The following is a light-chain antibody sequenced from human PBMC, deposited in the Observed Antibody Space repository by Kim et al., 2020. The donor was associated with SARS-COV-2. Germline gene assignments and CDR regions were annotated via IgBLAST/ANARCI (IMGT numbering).Light chain of an antibody. J-gene: IGLJ3*02. CDR2: EDN. CDR1: SGSIASNY. Sequence: LTQPHSVSESPGKTVTISCTRSSGSIASNYVQWYQQRPGSAPTTVIYEDNQRPSGVPDRFSGSIDSSSNSASLTISGLKTEDEADYYCQSYDSSNPSWVFGGGTKVTFL. CDR3: QSYDSSNPSWV. V-gene: IGLV6-57*03.